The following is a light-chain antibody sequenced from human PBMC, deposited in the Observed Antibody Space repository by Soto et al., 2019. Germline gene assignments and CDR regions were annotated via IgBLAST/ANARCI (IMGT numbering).Light chain of an antibody. V-gene: IGKV1-5*03. J-gene: IGKJ1*01. CDR3: QQYKRYSKT. CDR2: QTS. Sequence: DIPMTQSPSTLSASLGEGVTLTCRASQNISSWLAWYQQKPGKAPNLLIYQTSNLESGVPSRFSGRGSGTEFTLTITSLQPDDFATYYCQQYKRYSKTLGQGTAVDIK. CDR1: QNISSW.